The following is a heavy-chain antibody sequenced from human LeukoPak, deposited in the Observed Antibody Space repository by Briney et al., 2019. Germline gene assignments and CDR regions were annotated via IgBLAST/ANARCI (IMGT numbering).Heavy chain of an antibody. V-gene: IGHV6-1*01. J-gene: IGHJ4*02. CDR3: ARGGSYNFDY. D-gene: IGHD1-26*01. CDR2: TYYRSKWYN. Sequence: SQTLSLTCAISGDSVSSNSAAWDWIRQSPSRGLEWLGRTYYRSKWYNHYAVSVKSRIIINTDTSKNQFSLQLNSVTPEDTAVYYCARGGSYNFDYWGQGTLVTVSS. CDR1: GDSVSSNSAA.